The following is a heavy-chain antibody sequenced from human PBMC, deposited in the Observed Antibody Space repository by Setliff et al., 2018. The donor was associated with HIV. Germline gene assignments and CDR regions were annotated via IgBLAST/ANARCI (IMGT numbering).Heavy chain of an antibody. V-gene: IGHV3-30*07. CDR3: ARSLWGFVRNAAFEI. Sequence: GGSLRLSCAASGFTFSSYAMHWVRQAPGKGLEWVAVISYDGSNKYYADSVKGRFTISRDNAKNSLYLQMNSLRVEDSAVYYCARSLWGFVRNAAFEIWGQGTMVTVSS. CDR2: ISYDGSNK. CDR1: GFTFSSYA. J-gene: IGHJ3*02. D-gene: IGHD3-16*01.